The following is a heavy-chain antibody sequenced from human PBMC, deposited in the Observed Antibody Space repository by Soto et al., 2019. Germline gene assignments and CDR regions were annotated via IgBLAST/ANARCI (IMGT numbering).Heavy chain of an antibody. J-gene: IGHJ5*02. CDR1: GGSVSSNSFS. CDR3: ARSVFP. V-gene: IGHV4-39*07. Sequence: PSETLSLTCTVSGGSVSSNSFSWGWIRQSPGKGLEWIGTIYSSENTYYNPSLLSRVTISVDTSKNEFSLKLTSVTAADTAVYYCARSVFPWGQGTLVTVSS. CDR2: IYSSENT.